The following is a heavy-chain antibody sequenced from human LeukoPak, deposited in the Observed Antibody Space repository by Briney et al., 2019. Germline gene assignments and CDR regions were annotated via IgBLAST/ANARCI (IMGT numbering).Heavy chain of an antibody. Sequence: SVKVSCRASGGTFSSYAISWVRQAPGQGLEWMGGIIPIFGTANYAQKFQGRVTITADESTSTAYMELSSLRSEDTAVYYCARAPRDYYDSSGYYLPGLGLDPWGQGTLVTVSS. D-gene: IGHD3-22*01. CDR2: IIPIFGTA. CDR1: GGTFSSYA. V-gene: IGHV1-69*13. CDR3: ARAPRDYYDSSGYYLPGLGLDP. J-gene: IGHJ5*02.